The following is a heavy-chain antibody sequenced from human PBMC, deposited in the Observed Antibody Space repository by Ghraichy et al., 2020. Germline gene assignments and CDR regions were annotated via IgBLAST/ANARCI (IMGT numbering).Heavy chain of an antibody. D-gene: IGHD3-16*02. J-gene: IGHJ4*02. CDR3: AKDRDYDYVWGSYRQNYFDY. V-gene: IGHV3-23*01. CDR2: ISGSGGST. Sequence: GGSLRLSCAASGFTFSSYAMSWVRQAPGKGLEWVSAISGSGGSTYYADSVKGRFTISRDNSKNTLYLQMNSLRAEDTAVYYCAKDRDYDYVWGSYRQNYFDYWGPGTLVTVSS. CDR1: GFTFSSYA.